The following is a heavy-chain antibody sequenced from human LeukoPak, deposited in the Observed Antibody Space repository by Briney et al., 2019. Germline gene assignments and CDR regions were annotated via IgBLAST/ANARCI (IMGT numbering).Heavy chain of an antibody. Sequence: SETLSLTCTVSGVSITSYYWSWIRQPPGKGLEWIGYIHYSGSTNYSPSLKSRVPMSVDTSDNQFSLKLSSVTAADTAVYYCARKGVEQWLVDNWFDPWGQGTLVTVSS. CDR1: GVSITSYY. D-gene: IGHD6-19*01. V-gene: IGHV4-59*01. CDR2: IHYSGST. J-gene: IGHJ5*02. CDR3: ARKGVEQWLVDNWFDP.